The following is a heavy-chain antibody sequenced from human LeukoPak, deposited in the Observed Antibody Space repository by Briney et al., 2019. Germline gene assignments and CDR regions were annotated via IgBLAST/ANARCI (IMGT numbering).Heavy chain of an antibody. V-gene: IGHV3-7*01. J-gene: IGHJ4*02. D-gene: IGHD4-17*01. Sequence: GGSLRLSCAASGFTFSSYWMSRVRQAPGKGLEWVANIKQDGSEKYYVDSVKGRFTISRDNAKNSLYLQMNSLRAEDTAVYYCAGVAIRFYFDYWGQGTLVTVSS. CDR2: IKQDGSEK. CDR1: GFTFSSYW. CDR3: AGVAIRFYFDY.